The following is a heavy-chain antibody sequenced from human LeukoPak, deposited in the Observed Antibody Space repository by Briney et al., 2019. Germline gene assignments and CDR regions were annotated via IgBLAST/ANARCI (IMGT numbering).Heavy chain of an antibody. CDR3: ARTSTDIVVVPAARRYFQH. Sequence: SVKVSCKASGGTFSSYAISWVRQAPGQGLEWMGRVIPILGIANYAQKFQGRVTITADKSTSTAYMELSSLRSDDTAVYYCARTSTDIVVVPAARRYFQHWGQGTLVTVSS. CDR2: VIPILGIA. J-gene: IGHJ1*01. V-gene: IGHV1-69*04. CDR1: GGTFSSYA. D-gene: IGHD2-2*01.